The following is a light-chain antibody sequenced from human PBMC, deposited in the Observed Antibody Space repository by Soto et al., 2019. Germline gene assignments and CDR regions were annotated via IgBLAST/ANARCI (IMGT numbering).Light chain of an antibody. J-gene: IGKJ4*01. CDR3: MQALSAPLT. Sequence: DIVMTQSPVSLPVTPGEPASISCRSSQSLVHSSGNSYLDWYLQKPGQSPQLLIYFVSNRASGVPDRFSGSGSGTDFTLKISRVETEDVGVYYCMQALSAPLTFGGGTKLEIK. CDR1: QSLVHSSGNSY. V-gene: IGKV2-28*01. CDR2: FVS.